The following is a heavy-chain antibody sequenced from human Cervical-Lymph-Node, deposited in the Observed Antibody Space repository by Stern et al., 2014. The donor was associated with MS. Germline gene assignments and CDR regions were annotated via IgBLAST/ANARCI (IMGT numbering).Heavy chain of an antibody. Sequence: VQLVQSGAELKKPGASVKVSCKASGYTFTSYYMHWVRQAPGQGLEWMGIINPSGGTTSHAQKFQGRVTMTRDTSTSPVYMELSSLRSEDTAVYYCAREVAGHRLGMMDVWGQGTTVTVSS. CDR1: GYTFTSYY. CDR3: AREVAGHRLGMMDV. D-gene: IGHD6-19*01. CDR2: INPSGGTT. J-gene: IGHJ6*02. V-gene: IGHV1-46*01.